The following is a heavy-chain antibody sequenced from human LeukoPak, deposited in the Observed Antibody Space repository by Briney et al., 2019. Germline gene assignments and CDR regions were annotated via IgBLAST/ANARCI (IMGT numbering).Heavy chain of an antibody. D-gene: IGHD3-10*01. Sequence: GGSLRLSCAASGFTFSSYEMNWVRQAPGKGLEWVSYISSSGSTIYYADSVKGRFTISRDNAKNSLYLQMNSLRAEDTAVYYCARNGVVRGIGYFEYWGQGTLVTVSS. V-gene: IGHV3-48*03. CDR2: ISSSGSTI. CDR1: GFTFSSYE. CDR3: ARNGVVRGIGYFEY. J-gene: IGHJ4*02.